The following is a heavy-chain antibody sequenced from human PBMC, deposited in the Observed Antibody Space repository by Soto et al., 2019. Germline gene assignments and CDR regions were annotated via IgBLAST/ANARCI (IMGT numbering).Heavy chain of an antibody. J-gene: IGHJ6*02. Sequence: SVKVSCKASGGTFRNYAISWVRQAPGQGLEWMGGIIPIIGESNYAQKFQSRVTITADESTSTAYMELSSLRSEDTAVYYCAGARPSANERRQYYYYGMDVWGQGTTVTVSS. D-gene: IGHD1-1*01. CDR1: GGTFRNYA. CDR2: IIPIIGES. V-gene: IGHV1-69*13. CDR3: AGARPSANERRQYYYYGMDV.